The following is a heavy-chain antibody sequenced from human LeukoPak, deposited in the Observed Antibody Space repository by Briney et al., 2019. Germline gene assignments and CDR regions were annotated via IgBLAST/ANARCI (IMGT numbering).Heavy chain of an antibody. CDR1: GYNFPDYW. J-gene: IGHJ3*02. CDR2: LYPDDSDT. V-gene: IGHV5-51*03. CDR3: AVIYAVVGTFDI. D-gene: IGHD2-8*01. Sequence: GESLKISCKGSGYNFPDYWIGWVRQLPGKGLEWIGILYPDDSDTKYSPSFQGQVTISVDMSISTAYLQWSSLQASDTAIYYCAVIYAVVGTFDIWGQGTVVTVS.